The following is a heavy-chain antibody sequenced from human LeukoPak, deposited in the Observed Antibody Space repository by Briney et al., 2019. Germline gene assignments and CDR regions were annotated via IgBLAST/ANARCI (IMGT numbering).Heavy chain of an antibody. J-gene: IGHJ4*02. D-gene: IGHD3-10*01. CDR2: INHSGST. V-gene: IGHV4-34*01. Sequence: SETLSLTCAVYGGSFSGYYWSWIRQPPGKGLEWIGEINHSGSTKYNPSLKSRVTISVDTSKNQLSLNLISVTAADTAVYYCARAADHLGSGSQLGYWGQGILVTVSS. CDR1: GGSFSGYY. CDR3: ARAADHLGSGSQLGY.